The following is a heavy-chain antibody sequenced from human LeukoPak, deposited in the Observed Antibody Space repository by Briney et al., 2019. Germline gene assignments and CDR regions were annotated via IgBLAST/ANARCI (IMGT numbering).Heavy chain of an antibody. D-gene: IGHD2-2*01. V-gene: IGHV1-24*01. J-gene: IGHJ4*02. CDR2: FDPEDGET. Sequence: GASVKVSCKVSGYTLTELSMHWVRQAPGKGLEWMGGFDPEDGETIYAQKFQGRVTMTEDTSTDTAYMELSSLRSEDTAVYYCATSSGVVVPAAIAYWGQGTLVTVSS. CDR1: GYTLTELS. CDR3: ATSSGVVVPAAIAY.